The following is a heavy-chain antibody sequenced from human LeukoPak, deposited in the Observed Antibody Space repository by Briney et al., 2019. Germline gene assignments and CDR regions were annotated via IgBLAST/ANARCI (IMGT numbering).Heavy chain of an antibody. CDR2: IKPNSGGT. D-gene: IGHD3-3*01. V-gene: IGHV1-2*02. CDR1: GFTFSSYG. CDR3: ASGVVFPAFDI. J-gene: IGHJ3*02. Sequence: GGFLRLSCAASGFTFSSYGMHWVRQAPGQGLEWMGWIKPNSGGTNYAQKFQGRVTMTRDTSISTAYMELSRLRSDDTAVYYCASGVVFPAFDIWGQGTMVTVSS.